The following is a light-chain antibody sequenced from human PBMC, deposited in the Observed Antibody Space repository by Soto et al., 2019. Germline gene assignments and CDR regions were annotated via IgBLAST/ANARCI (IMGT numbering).Light chain of an antibody. CDR3: QQYGRSPLFT. Sequence: DIQMTQSPSSLSASVGDRVTITCRASQSIRSYLNWYQQKPGKAPKLLIYVTSSLQSGVPSRFSGSGSGTDFTLTISRLEPEDFAVYYCQQYGRSPLFTFGPGTKVDIK. CDR2: VTS. CDR1: QSIRSY. J-gene: IGKJ3*01. V-gene: IGKV1-39*01.